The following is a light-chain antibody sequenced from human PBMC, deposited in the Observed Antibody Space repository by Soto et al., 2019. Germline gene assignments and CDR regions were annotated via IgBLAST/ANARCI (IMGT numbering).Light chain of an antibody. V-gene: IGLV4-60*02. CDR1: SGHSSYI. CDR3: ETWDFNTRV. CDR2: LEGSGSY. J-gene: IGLJ3*02. Sequence: QSVLTQSSSAYASLESSVKLTCSLSSGHSSYIIAWHQQQPGKAPRYLMKLEGSGSYNKGSEVPDRFSGSSSGADRYLTISNLQFEDEADYYCETWDFNTRVFGGGTKLTVL.